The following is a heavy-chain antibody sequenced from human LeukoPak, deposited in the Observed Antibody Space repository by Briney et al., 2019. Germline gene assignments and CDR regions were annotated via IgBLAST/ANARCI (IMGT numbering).Heavy chain of an antibody. CDR1: GYSFTSYW. CDR2: LYPGDSDT. D-gene: IGHD1-26*01. J-gene: IGHJ4*02. CDR3: ASMGGAWELSGYEN. V-gene: IGHV5-51*01. Sequence: GESLKISCKGSGYSFTSYWIGWVRQMPGKGLGWMGILYPGDSDTRYSPSFQGQVPISADKSISTAYVQWSSLNASDTGMYYCASMGGAWELSGYENWGQGTLVTVSS.